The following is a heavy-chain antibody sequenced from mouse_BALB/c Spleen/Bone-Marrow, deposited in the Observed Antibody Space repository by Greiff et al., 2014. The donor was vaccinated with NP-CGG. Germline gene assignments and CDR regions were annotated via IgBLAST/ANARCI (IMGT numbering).Heavy chain of an antibody. CDR2: IDPANGNT. Sequence: VQLQQSGAELVKPGASVKLSCTASGFNIKDTYMHWVKQRPEQGLEWIGRIDPANGNTKYDPKFQGKATITADTSPNTAYLQLSSLTSEDTAVYYCAIYYYGSSGFAYWGQGTPVTVSA. D-gene: IGHD1-1*01. J-gene: IGHJ3*01. V-gene: IGHV14-3*02. CDR1: GFNIKDTY. CDR3: AIYYYGSSGFAY.